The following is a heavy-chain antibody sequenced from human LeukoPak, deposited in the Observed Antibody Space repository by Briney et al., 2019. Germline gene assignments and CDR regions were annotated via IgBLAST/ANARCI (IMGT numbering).Heavy chain of an antibody. CDR2: ISSDGSDK. Sequence: PGGSLRLSCAASGFTFSYYAMHWVRQAPGKGLEWVAFISSDGSDKYYADSMKGRFTISRDNSKNTLYLQMTSLRGEDTAMYYCARGVAAPGTGGLSWFDPWGQGTLVTVSS. CDR3: ARGVAAPGTGGLSWFDP. D-gene: IGHD6-13*01. V-gene: IGHV3-30-3*01. CDR1: GFTFSYYA. J-gene: IGHJ5*02.